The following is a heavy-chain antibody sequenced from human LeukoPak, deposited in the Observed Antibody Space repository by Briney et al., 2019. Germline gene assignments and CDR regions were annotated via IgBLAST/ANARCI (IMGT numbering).Heavy chain of an antibody. D-gene: IGHD2-2*01. Sequence: GGSLRLSCAASGFTFSSYAMNWVRQAPGKGLEWVSVTYSGGSTYYVDSVKGRFTISRDNSKNTLYLQINSLRAEDMALYYCAKSSDGSTSFDQWGQGTLVTVSS. CDR2: TYSGGST. CDR1: GFTFSSYA. V-gene: IGHV3-23*03. CDR3: AKSSDGSTSFDQ. J-gene: IGHJ4*02.